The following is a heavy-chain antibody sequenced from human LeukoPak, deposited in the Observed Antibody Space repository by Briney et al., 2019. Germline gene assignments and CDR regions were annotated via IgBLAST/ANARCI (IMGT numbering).Heavy chain of an antibody. CDR1: GFTFDDYA. CDR2: ISWNSGSI. Sequence: GGSLRLSCAASGFTFDDYAMHWVRQAPGKGLEWVSGISWNSGSIGYADSVKGRFTISRDNAKNSLYLQMNSLRAEDTAVYYCSRDRHCIGSTCYGLWGQGTRVTVSS. D-gene: IGHD2-2*01. V-gene: IGHV3-9*01. CDR3: SRDRHCIGSTCYGL. J-gene: IGHJ4*02.